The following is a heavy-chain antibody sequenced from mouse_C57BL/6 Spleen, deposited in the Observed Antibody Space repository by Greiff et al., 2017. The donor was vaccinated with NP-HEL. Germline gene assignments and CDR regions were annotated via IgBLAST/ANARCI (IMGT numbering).Heavy chain of an antibody. CDR3: ARGWLLREGYFDY. CDR2: ISSGSSTI. D-gene: IGHD2-3*01. CDR1: GFTFSDYG. Sequence: EVQRVESGGGLVKPGGSLKLSCAASGFTFSDYGMHWVRQAPEKGLEWVAYISSGSSTIYYADTVKGRFTISRDNAKNTLFLQMTSLRSEDTAMYYCARGWLLREGYFDYWGQGTTLTVSS. V-gene: IGHV5-17*01. J-gene: IGHJ2*01.